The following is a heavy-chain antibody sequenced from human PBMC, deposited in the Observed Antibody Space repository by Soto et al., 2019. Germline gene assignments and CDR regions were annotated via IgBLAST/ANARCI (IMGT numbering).Heavy chain of an antibody. CDR2: IIPIFGTA. CDR3: ARDPTGPHSSSWYFYY. Sequence: QVQLVQSGAEVKKPGSSVKVSCKASGGTFSSYAISWVRQAPGQGLEWMGGIIPIFGTANYAQKYQGRVTSPADESTSTGYLELSSLRSEDTAVYYCARDPTGPHSSSWYFYYWGQGTLVTVSS. D-gene: IGHD6-13*01. V-gene: IGHV1-69*12. CDR1: GGTFSSYA. J-gene: IGHJ4*02.